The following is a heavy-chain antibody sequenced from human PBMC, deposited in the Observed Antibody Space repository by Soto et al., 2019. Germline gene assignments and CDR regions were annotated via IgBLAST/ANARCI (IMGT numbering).Heavy chain of an antibody. D-gene: IGHD2-8*01. CDR1: GGTFSSYA. CDR2: IIPIFGTA. Sequence: QVQLVQSGAEVKKPGSSVKVSCKASGGTFSSYAISWVRQAPGQGLEWMGGIIPIFGTANYAQKFQGRVTITADESTSTAYMELSSLRSEDTAVYYCGRPANCTNGVCYNYYYYYGMDVWGQGTTVTVSS. J-gene: IGHJ6*02. V-gene: IGHV1-69*01. CDR3: GRPANCTNGVCYNYYYYYGMDV.